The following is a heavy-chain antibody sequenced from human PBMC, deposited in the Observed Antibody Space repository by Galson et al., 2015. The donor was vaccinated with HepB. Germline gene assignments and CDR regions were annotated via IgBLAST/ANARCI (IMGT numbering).Heavy chain of an antibody. CDR1: GFTFSSYA. Sequence: SLRLSCAASGFTFSSYAMHWVRQAPGKGLEWVAVISYDGSNKYYADSVKGRFTISRDNSKNTLYLQMNSLRAEDTAVYYCARDPATAMVGTLDYWGQGTLVTVSS. J-gene: IGHJ4*02. CDR2: ISYDGSNK. D-gene: IGHD5-18*01. V-gene: IGHV3-30*04. CDR3: ARDPATAMVGTLDY.